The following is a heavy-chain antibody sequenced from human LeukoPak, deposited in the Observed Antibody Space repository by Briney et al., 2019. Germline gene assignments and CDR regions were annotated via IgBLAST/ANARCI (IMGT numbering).Heavy chain of an antibody. J-gene: IGHJ4*02. Sequence: GGSLRLSCAASGFTFSRYNVNWVRQAPGKGLEWVSSISGRSTYMYYADSLKGRFTISRDNAKNSLYLQMNSLRAEDTAVYYCARDPFDYDLWSGYSFFDYWGQGTLVTVSS. V-gene: IGHV3-21*01. D-gene: IGHD3-3*01. CDR3: ARDPFDYDLWSGYSFFDY. CDR1: GFTFSRYN. CDR2: ISGRSTYM.